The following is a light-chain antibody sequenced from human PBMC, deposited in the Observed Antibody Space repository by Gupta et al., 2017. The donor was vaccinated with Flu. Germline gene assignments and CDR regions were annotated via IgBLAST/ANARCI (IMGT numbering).Light chain of an antibody. CDR1: QSIGKY. CDR3: QQSYITPIT. CDR2: GAT. J-gene: IGKJ4*01. Sequence: PSSLSASVGDRVTITGRAGQSIGKYLNWYQQKTRKAPKVLICGATNLQSGVPSRFSGSGSGTEFTLTINGLQPEDFATYYCQQSYITPITFGRGTKVEIK. V-gene: IGKV1-39*01.